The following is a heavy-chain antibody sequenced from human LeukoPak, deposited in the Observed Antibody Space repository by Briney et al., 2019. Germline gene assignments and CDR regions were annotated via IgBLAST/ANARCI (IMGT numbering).Heavy chain of an antibody. J-gene: IGHJ6*03. V-gene: IGHV1-69*04. D-gene: IGHD1-14*01. CDR3: ARGPLTGDYYMDA. Sequence: GASVKVSCKASGGTFSSYAISWVRQAPGQGLEWMGRIIPILGIANYAQKFQGRVTITADKSTSTAYMELSSLRSEDTAVYYCARGPLTGDYYMDAWGKGTTVTVSS. CDR2: IIPILGIA. CDR1: GGTFSSYA.